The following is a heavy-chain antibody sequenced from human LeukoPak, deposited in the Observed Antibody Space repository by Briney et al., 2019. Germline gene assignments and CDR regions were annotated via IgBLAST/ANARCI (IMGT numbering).Heavy chain of an antibody. CDR3: ARGPKTDDYYYCYMDV. D-gene: IGHD1-1*01. J-gene: IGHJ6*03. CDR1: GGSISSYY. Sequence: SDPLSLTCTDPGGSISSYYWSWLRQPPGKGLEWLGYIYYSGSTNYNPSLKSRVTISVDTSKNQFSLKLSSVTAADTAVYYCARGPKTDDYYYCYMDVWGKGTTVTVSS. CDR2: IYYSGST. V-gene: IGHV4-59*07.